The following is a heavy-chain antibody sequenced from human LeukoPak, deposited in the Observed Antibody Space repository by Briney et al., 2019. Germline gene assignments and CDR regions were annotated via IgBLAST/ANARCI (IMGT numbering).Heavy chain of an antibody. D-gene: IGHD4-17*01. CDR1: GGSFSAYY. V-gene: IGHV4-34*01. CDR2: INHSGST. Sequence: PSETLSLTCAVYGGSFSAYYWSWIRQPPGKGLEWIGDINHSGSTNNNPSLESRVTISVDTSKNQFSLKLSSVTAADTAVYYCARARPTVTDDYDAFGIWGQGTMVTVSS. CDR3: ARARPTVTDDYDAFGI. J-gene: IGHJ3*02.